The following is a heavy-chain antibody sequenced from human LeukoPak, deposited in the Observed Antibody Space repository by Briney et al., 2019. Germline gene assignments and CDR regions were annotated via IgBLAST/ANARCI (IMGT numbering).Heavy chain of an antibody. CDR1: GFTFSSYW. CDR3: ARDITMIVVSNWFDP. D-gene: IGHD3-22*01. Sequence: GSLRLSCAASGFTFSSYWMHWVRQAPGKGLVWVSRINSDGSSTSYADSVKGRFTISRDNAKNTLYLQMNSLRAEDTAVYYCARDITMIVVSNWFDPWGQGTLVTVSS. CDR2: INSDGSST. J-gene: IGHJ5*02. V-gene: IGHV3-74*01.